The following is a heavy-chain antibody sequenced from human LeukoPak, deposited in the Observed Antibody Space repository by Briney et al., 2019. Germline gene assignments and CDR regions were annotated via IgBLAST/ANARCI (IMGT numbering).Heavy chain of an antibody. Sequence: PGGSLRLSCAASGFTFSSYAMSWVRQAPGKGLEWVSAISGSGGSAYYADSVKGRFTISRDNSKNTQYLQMNSLRAEDTAVYYCAKCYDSSGYYFDYWGQGTLVTVSS. J-gene: IGHJ4*02. CDR1: GFTFSSYA. D-gene: IGHD3-22*01. CDR3: AKCYDSSGYYFDY. CDR2: ISGSGGSA. V-gene: IGHV3-23*01.